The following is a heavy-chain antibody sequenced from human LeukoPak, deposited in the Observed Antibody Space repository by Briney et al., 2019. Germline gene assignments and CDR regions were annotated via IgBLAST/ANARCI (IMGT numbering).Heavy chain of an antibody. CDR3: ARCGYSYGPVDY. V-gene: IGHV1-46*01. D-gene: IGHD5-18*01. J-gene: IGHJ4*02. Sequence: ASVKVSCKASGYTFTSYYMHWVRQAPGQGLEWMGVINPSGGSTSYAQKFQGRVTMTGDTSTSTVYMELSSLRSEDTAVYYCARCGYSYGPVDYWGQGTLVTVSS. CDR2: INPSGGST. CDR1: GYTFTSYY.